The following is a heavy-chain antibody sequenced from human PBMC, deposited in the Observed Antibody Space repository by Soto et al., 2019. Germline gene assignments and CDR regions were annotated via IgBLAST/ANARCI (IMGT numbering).Heavy chain of an antibody. CDR2: IYYSAST. CDR1: GGSISSYY. J-gene: IGHJ4*02. V-gene: IGHV4-59*01. Sequence: SETLSLTCTVPGGSISSYYCSWIRQPPWKGLEWIGYIYYSASTNYNPSLKSRVTISVDTSKTQFSLKLSSVTAADTAVYYCARVDECIAASAFDSCCQGALATVSS. CDR3: ARVDECIAASAFDS. D-gene: IGHD6-13*01.